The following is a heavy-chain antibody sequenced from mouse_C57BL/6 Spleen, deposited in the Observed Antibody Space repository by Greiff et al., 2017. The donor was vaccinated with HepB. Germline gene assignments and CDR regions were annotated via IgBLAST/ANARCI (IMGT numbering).Heavy chain of an antibody. V-gene: IGHV1-18*01. Sequence: EVQVVESGPELVKPGASVKIPCKASGYTFTDYNMDWVKQSHGKSLEWIGDINPNNGGTIYNQKFKGKATLTVDKSSSTAYMELRSLTSEDTAVYYCASWDRAWFAYWGQGTLVTVSA. CDR3: ASWDRAWFAY. J-gene: IGHJ3*01. CDR1: GYTFTDYN. CDR2: INPNNGGT. D-gene: IGHD3-3*01.